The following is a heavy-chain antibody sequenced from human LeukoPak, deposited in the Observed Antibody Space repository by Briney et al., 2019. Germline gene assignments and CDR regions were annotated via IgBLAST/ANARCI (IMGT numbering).Heavy chain of an antibody. J-gene: IGHJ3*02. CDR3: ARARNYYDSSDYYYEGDAFDI. CDR2: IYYSGST. D-gene: IGHD3-22*01. Sequence: SETLSLTCTVSGGSISSYHWSWIRQPPGKGLECIGFIYYSGSTNYNPSLKSRVTISVDTSKNQFSLKLSSVTAADTAVYYCARARNYYDSSDYYYEGDAFDIWGQGTMVTVSS. V-gene: IGHV4-59*01. CDR1: GGSISSYH.